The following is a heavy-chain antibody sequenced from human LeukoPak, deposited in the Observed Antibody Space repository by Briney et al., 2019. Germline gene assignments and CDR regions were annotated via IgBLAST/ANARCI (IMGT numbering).Heavy chain of an antibody. CDR1: GFTFSSYS. Sequence: SGGSLRLSCAASGFTFSSYSMNWVRQAPGKGLEWVSYISSSSSTIYYADSVKGRFTISRDNAKNSLYLQMNSLRDEDTAVYYCARDRYGSGSYYFDYWGQGTLVTVSS. D-gene: IGHD3-10*01. J-gene: IGHJ4*02. CDR3: ARDRYGSGSYYFDY. CDR2: ISSSSSTI. V-gene: IGHV3-48*02.